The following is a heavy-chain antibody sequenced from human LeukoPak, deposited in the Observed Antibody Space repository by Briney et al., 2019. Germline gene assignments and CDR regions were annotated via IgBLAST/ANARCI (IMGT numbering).Heavy chain of an antibody. J-gene: IGHJ5*02. CDR3: AKGSTSHLKNWFDP. CDR1: GFTFSSYG. V-gene: IGHV3-30*02. Sequence: HPGGSLRLSCAASGFTFSSYGMHWVRQAPGKGLEWVAFIRYDGSNKYYADSVKGRFTISRDNSKNTLYLQMNSLRAEDTAVYYCAKGSTSHLKNWFDPWGQGTLVTVSS. CDR2: IRYDGSNK. D-gene: IGHD2-2*01.